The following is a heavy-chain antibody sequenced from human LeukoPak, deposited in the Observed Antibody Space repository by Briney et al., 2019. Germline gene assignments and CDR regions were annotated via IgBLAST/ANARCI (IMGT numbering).Heavy chain of an antibody. CDR2: IHSSGST. J-gene: IGHJ6*03. CDR1: GGSISSYY. CDR3: ASGSNYYYYMDV. D-gene: IGHD1-26*01. V-gene: IGHV4-4*07. Sequence: SETLSLTCTVSGGSISSYYWTWIRQPAGKGLEWIGRIHSSGSTTYYPSLQSRLTMSIDTSKSQFSLKLSSVTAADTAVYYCASGSNYYYYMDVWGKGTTVTVSS.